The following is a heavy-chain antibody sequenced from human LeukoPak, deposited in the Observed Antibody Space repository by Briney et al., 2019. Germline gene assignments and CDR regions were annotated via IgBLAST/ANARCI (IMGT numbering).Heavy chain of an antibody. CDR1: GFAFSSYW. Sequence: GGSLRLSCAASGFAFSSYWMYWVRQAPGKGLVWVSRISNDGTTTNYADSVKGRFTISRDNAKNTMYLQVNSLRTEDTAVYYCVRDGPLESYFDYWGQGTLVTVSS. CDR3: VRDGPLESYFDY. CDR2: ISNDGTTT. J-gene: IGHJ4*02. D-gene: IGHD3/OR15-3a*01. V-gene: IGHV3-74*01.